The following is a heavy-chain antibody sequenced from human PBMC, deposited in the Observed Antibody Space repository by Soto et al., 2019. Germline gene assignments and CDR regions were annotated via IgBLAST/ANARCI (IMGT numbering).Heavy chain of an antibody. CDR3: ARENSPAGLDV. V-gene: IGHV3-48*03. CDR2: ISTSGSTI. Sequence: EVQLVESGGGLAQPGGSLRLSCAASGFTFSLYEMTWVRQAPGKGLAWLSYISTSGSTIYHADSVKGRFTISRDNAKNSLFLQMNSLRAEDTAVYYCARENSPAGLDVWGQGTTVTVSS. J-gene: IGHJ6*02. D-gene: IGHD6-13*01. CDR1: GFTFSLYE.